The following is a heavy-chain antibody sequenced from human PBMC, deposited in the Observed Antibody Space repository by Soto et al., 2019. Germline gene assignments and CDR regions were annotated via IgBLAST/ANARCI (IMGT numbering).Heavy chain of an antibody. CDR1: GSSFNNAW. D-gene: IGHD2-15*01. CDR3: TTEGPGYCSGGSCQAFDY. CDR2: IKTKSDGGAT. J-gene: IGHJ4*02. Sequence: EVQLVESGGGLVKPGGSLRLSCAASGSSFNNAWMSWVRQVPGKGLEWVGRIKTKSDGGATDYAAPVRGRFTISRDASKNTLYLHMNSLKTEDTAVYYCTTEGPGYCSGGSCQAFDYWGQGTLVTVSS. V-gene: IGHV3-15*01.